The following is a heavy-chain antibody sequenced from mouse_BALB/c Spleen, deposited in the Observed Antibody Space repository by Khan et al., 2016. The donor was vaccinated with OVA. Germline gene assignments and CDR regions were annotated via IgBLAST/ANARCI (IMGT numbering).Heavy chain of an antibody. CDR1: GFSLTSYG. V-gene: IGHV2-3*01. CDR2: IWGGGST. Sequence: QVQLKESGPGLVAPSQSLSITCTVSGFSLTSYGVNWVRQPPGKGLEWLGVIWGGGSTNYHSTLMSRLSISKDNSQSQVFLKLSSLQTDDTATYYCAKWGMANYYAMDYWGQGTSVTVSS. J-gene: IGHJ4*01. CDR3: AKWGMANYYAMDY.